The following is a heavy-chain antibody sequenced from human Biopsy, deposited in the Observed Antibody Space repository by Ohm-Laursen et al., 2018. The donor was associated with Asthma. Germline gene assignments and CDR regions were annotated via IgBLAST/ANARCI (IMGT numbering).Heavy chain of an antibody. D-gene: IGHD5-12*01. Sequence: SVKVSCKASGYTFINNDINWVRQAPGQGLEWMGGLIPVLGTPDHAQMFEGRVTITADESTSTAYMELSSLSSEDTAVYYCARGYSGSDRIVYYYSGLEVWGQGTTATVSS. J-gene: IGHJ6*02. CDR3: ARGYSGSDRIVYYYSGLEV. V-gene: IGHV1-69*13. CDR1: GYTFINND. CDR2: LIPVLGTP.